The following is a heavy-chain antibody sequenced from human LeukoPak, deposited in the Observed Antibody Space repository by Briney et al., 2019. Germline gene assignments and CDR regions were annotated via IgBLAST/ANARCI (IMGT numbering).Heavy chain of an antibody. Sequence: ASVKVSCKASGGTFSSYAISWVRQAPGQGLEWMGGIIPIFGTANYAQKFQGRVTITADESTSTAYMELSSLRSEDTAVYYCARGRQQLVQQFDYWGQGTLVTVSS. D-gene: IGHD6-13*01. CDR1: GGTFSSYA. V-gene: IGHV1-69*13. CDR2: IIPIFGTA. J-gene: IGHJ4*02. CDR3: ARGRQQLVQQFDY.